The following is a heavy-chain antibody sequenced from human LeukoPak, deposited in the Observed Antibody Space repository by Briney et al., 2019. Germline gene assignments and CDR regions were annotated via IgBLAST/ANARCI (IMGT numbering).Heavy chain of an antibody. D-gene: IGHD3-10*01. CDR3: AQVLRGSGSYYQSYYYYYMDV. CDR1: GGSISSSSYY. CDR2: IYYSGST. J-gene: IGHJ6*03. Sequence: SETLSLTCTVSGGSISSSSYYWGWIRQPPGKGLEWIGSIYYSGSTYYNPSLKSRVTISVDTSKNQFSLKLSSVTAADTAVYYCAQVLRGSGSYYQSYYYYYMDVWGKGTTVTVSS. V-gene: IGHV4-39*07.